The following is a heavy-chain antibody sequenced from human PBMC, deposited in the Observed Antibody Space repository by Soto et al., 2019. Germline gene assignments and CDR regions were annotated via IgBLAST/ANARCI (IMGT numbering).Heavy chain of an antibody. D-gene: IGHD4-17*01. V-gene: IGHV3-23*01. CDR1: GFTFSSYA. J-gene: IGHJ6*02. CDR2: ISGSGGST. CDR3: AKIADESDYGDSEHYYYGMDV. Sequence: EVQLLESGGGLVQPGGSLRLSCAASGFTFSSYAMSWVRQAPGKGLEWVSAISGSGGSTYYVDSVKGRFTISRDNSKNTLYLQMNSLRAEDTAVYYCAKIADESDYGDSEHYYYGMDVWGQGTTVTVSS.